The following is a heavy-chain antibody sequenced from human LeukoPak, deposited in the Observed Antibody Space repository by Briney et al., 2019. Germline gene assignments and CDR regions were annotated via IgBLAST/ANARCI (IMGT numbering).Heavy chain of an antibody. Sequence: PGGSLRLSCEASGFTFGRDWMSWVRQAPGKGLEWVATIKFDESETYYVDSVKRRFALSRDNGQNSLFLQMSSLRVEDTALYFCAKWDFFGDYFTFDPRGQGVLVIVSS. CDR1: GFTFGRDW. J-gene: IGHJ5*02. CDR2: IKFDESET. D-gene: IGHD2/OR15-2a*01. V-gene: IGHV3-7*01. CDR3: AKWDFFGDYFTFDP.